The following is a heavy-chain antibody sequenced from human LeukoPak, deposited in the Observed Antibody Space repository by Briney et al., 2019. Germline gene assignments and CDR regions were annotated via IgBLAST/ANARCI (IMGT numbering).Heavy chain of an antibody. D-gene: IGHD5-12*01. CDR2: INRDGSST. CDR1: GFTFSSHW. J-gene: IGHJ4*02. CDR3: ARGSGNEPLDY. V-gene: IGHV3-74*01. Sequence: GGSLRLSCAASGFTFSSHWIHWVRQAPGKGLVWVSGINRDGSSTSYADSVKGRFTISRDNAKNTLYLQMNSLRAEDTAVYYCARGSGNEPLDYWGQGTLVTVSS.